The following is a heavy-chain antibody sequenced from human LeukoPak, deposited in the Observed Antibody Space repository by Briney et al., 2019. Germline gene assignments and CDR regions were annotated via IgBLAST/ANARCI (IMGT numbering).Heavy chain of an antibody. D-gene: IGHD1-26*01. Sequence: PGRSLRLSCAASAFTFSNYAMHWVRQAPGKGLEWVAIIWYDGSNKYYADSVRGRFTISRDNSKNTLYLQMNSLRAEDTAVYYCARGVGGGMDVWGQGTTVTVSS. CDR2: IWYDGSNK. V-gene: IGHV3-33*01. CDR1: AFTFSNYA. J-gene: IGHJ6*02. CDR3: ARGVGGGMDV.